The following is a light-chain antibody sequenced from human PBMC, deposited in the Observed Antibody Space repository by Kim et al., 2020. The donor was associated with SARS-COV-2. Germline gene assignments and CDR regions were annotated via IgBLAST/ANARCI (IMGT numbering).Light chain of an antibody. V-gene: IGLV1-44*01. J-gene: IGLJ3*02. CDR3: ATWDDSLNEWV. CDR1: GSNIGRND. Sequence: GQGVTISCFGRGSNIGRNDVNLYQQFPGTAPKLLMYATDQRSSGVPDRFSGSRSGTSASLAISGLQSDDEADYYCATWDDSLNEWVFGGGTQLTVL. CDR2: ATD.